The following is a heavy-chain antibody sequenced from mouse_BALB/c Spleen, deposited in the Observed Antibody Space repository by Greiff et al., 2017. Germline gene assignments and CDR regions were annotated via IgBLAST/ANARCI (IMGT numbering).Heavy chain of an antibody. Sequence: QVQLKQSGAELVRPGTSVKISCKASGYTFTNYWLGWVKQRPGHGLEWIGDIYPGGGYTNYNEKFKGKATLTADISSSTAYMQLSSLTSEDSAVYFCARNGKNFDYWGQGTTLTVSS. CDR3: ARNGKNFDY. CDR2: IYPGGGYT. V-gene: IGHV1-63*02. J-gene: IGHJ2*01. CDR1: GYTFTNYW. D-gene: IGHD2-1*01.